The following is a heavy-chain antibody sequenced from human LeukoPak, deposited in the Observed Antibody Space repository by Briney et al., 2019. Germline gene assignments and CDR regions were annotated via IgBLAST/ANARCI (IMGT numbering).Heavy chain of an antibody. CDR1: DGSLSGHY. J-gene: IGHJ4*02. D-gene: IGHD6-6*01. Sequence: SETLSLTCTVSDGSLSGHYWSWIRQPPGKGLEWIGYIYYSGSTNYNPSLKSRVTISEDTSKNQFSLKLSSVTAADTAVYYCARAVKYSSSSGYFDYWGQGTLVTVSS. CDR2: IYYSGST. CDR3: ARAVKYSSSSGYFDY. V-gene: IGHV4-59*11.